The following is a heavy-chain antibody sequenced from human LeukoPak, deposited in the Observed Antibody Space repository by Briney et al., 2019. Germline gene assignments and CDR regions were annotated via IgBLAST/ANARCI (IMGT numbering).Heavy chain of an antibody. CDR2: IIPIFGAV. V-gene: IGHV1-69*06. Sequence: SVKVSCKASGGTFNSYAISWVRQVPGQGLEWMGRIIPIFGAVDYAQKFQGRGTITADNSTSTAYMELISLKSEDTAVYYCARGPIDMATDRPAEYFHHWGQGTLVTVSS. J-gene: IGHJ1*01. CDR3: ARGPIDMATDRPAEYFHH. D-gene: IGHD5-24*01. CDR1: GGTFNSYA.